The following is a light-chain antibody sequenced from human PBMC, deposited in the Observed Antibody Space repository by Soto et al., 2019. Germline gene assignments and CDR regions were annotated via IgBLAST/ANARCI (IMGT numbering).Light chain of an antibody. Sequence: QSVLTQPPSVSGAPGQRVTISCTGSSSNIGAGYDVHWYQQLPGAAPKLLIYGNNIQPSGVPDRFSGSKSGTSASLAITGLQAEDEADYYCQSYDSSLSGLWVFGGGTKVTVL. J-gene: IGLJ3*02. CDR2: GNN. CDR3: QSYDSSLSGLWV. V-gene: IGLV1-40*01. CDR1: SSNIGAGYD.